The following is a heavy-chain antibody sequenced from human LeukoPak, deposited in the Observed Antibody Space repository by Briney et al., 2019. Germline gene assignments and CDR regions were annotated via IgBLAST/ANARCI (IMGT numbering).Heavy chain of an antibody. CDR1: QFNLDKFG. CDR3: AKDPNGDYIGTFDI. J-gene: IGHJ3*02. D-gene: IGHD4-17*01. V-gene: IGHV3-23*01. CDR2: ISSNGP. Sequence: GGSLRLSCTTSQFNLDKFGMTWVRQAPGKGLEWVSSISSNGPQYAESVQGRFAISRDKSKNTLYLQMNSLRVEDTAVYFCAKDPNGDYIGTFDIWGQGTMVTVSS.